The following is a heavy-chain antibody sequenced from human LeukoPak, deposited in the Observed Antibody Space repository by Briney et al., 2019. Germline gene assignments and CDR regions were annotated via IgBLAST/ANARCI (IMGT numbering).Heavy chain of an antibody. CDR2: ISGSGGST. CDR3: AKSGPLLLWFGELLGFGY. CDR1: GFTFSSYG. J-gene: IGHJ4*02. V-gene: IGHV3-23*01. D-gene: IGHD3-10*01. Sequence: QTGGSLRLSCAASGFTFSSYGMSWVRQAPGKGLEWVSAISGSGGSTYYADSVKGRFTISRDNSKNTLYLQMNSLRAEDTAVYYCAKSGPLLLWFGELLGFGYWGRGTLVTVSS.